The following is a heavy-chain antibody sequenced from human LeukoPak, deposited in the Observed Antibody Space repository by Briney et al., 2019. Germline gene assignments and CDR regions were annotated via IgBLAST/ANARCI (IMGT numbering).Heavy chain of an antibody. D-gene: IGHD6-19*01. CDR2: IYYSGST. J-gene: IGHJ4*02. CDR3: ASSIAVAGSFDY. CDR1: GGSISSYY. Sequence: SETLSLTCTVSGGSISSYYWSWIRQPPGKGLEWIGYIYYSGSTNYNPSLKSRVTISVDTSKNQFSLKLSSVTAADTAVYYCASSIAVAGSFDYWGQRTLVTVSS. V-gene: IGHV4-59*08.